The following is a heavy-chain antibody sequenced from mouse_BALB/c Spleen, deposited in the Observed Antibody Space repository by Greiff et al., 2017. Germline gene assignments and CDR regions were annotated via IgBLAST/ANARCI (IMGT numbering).Heavy chain of an antibody. CDR1: GFTFSDYY. D-gene: IGHD1-1*01. Sequence: EVKLVESGGGLVKPGGSLKLSCAASGFTFSDYYMYWVRQTPEKRLEWVATISDGGSYTYYPDSVKGRFTISRDNAKNNLYLQMSSLKSEDTAMYYCAREGYGSSYWFAYWGQGTLVTVSA. V-gene: IGHV5-4*02. J-gene: IGHJ3*01. CDR2: ISDGGSYT. CDR3: AREGYGSSYWFAY.